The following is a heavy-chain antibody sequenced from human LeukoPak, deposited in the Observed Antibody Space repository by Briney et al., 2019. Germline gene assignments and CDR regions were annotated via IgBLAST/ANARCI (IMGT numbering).Heavy chain of an antibody. CDR2: INPNSGDS. Sequence: ASVKVSCKASGYTFTSYEIIWLRQATGQALEWMGLINPNSGDSGYAQKFDARVTMNQNTSISTDHMDPNGQRSDDPALAYCARTGMGANVWIDTWGQGTLVTVSS. J-gene: IGHJ5*02. D-gene: IGHD1-26*01. V-gene: IGHV1-8*01. CDR3: ARTGMGANVWIDT. CDR1: GYTFTSYE.